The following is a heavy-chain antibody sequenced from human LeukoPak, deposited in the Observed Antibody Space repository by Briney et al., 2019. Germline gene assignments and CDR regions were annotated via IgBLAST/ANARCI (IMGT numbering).Heavy chain of an antibody. D-gene: IGHD4-17*01. Sequence: PSETLSLTCAVYGGSFSGYYWSWIRQPPGKGLEWIGEINHSGSTNYNPSLKSRVTISVDTSKNQFSLKLSSVTAADTAVYYRVGDYVGSHYYYGMDVWGQGTTVTVSS. V-gene: IGHV4-34*01. J-gene: IGHJ6*02. CDR2: INHSGST. CDR3: VGDYVGSHYYYGMDV. CDR1: GGSFSGYY.